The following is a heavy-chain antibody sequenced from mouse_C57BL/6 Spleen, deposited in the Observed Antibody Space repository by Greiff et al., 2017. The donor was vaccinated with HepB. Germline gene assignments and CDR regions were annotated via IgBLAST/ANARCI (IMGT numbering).Heavy chain of an antibody. CDR2: IDPETGGT. J-gene: IGHJ2*01. CDR1: GYTFTDYE. D-gene: IGHD3-2*02. CDR3: TRDSSGYPYYFDY. Sequence: QVQLQQSGAELVRPGASVTLSCKASGYTFTDYEMHWVKQTPVHGLEWIGAIDPETGGTAYNQKFKGKAILTADKSSSTAYMELRSLTSEDSAVYYCTRDSSGYPYYFDYWGQGTTLTVSS. V-gene: IGHV1-15*01.